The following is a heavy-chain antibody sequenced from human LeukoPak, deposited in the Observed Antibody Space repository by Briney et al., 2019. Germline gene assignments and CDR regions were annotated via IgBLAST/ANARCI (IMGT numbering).Heavy chain of an antibody. V-gene: IGHV1-2*02. Sequence: VASVTVSCKASGYTFTAFYMHWVRQAPGQGLEWMGWINPNSGATNYAQKFQGRVTMTRDTSISTAYMELSRLRSDDTAVYYCARAHLIAAAGCNWFDPWGQGTLVTVSS. D-gene: IGHD6-13*01. CDR1: GYTFTAFY. CDR2: INPNSGAT. CDR3: ARAHLIAAAGCNWFDP. J-gene: IGHJ5*02.